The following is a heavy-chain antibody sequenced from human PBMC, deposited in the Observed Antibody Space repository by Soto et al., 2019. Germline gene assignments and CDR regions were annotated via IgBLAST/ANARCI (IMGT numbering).Heavy chain of an antibody. CDR1: GFTVSSNY. D-gene: IGHD4-4*01. CDR3: ARDAGKNGNTATTRSYYYYYRDV. CDR2: IYTGGST. V-gene: IGHV3-66*01. J-gene: IGHJ6*03. Sequence: EVQLVESGGGLVKPGGSLRLSCAASGFTVSSNYMSWVRHAPGKGLEWVSVIYTGGSTYYADSVKGRFTISRDNGKNMLYLQMNNLSAEDTAVYYCARDAGKNGNTATTRSYYYYYRDVWGKGTTVTVSS.